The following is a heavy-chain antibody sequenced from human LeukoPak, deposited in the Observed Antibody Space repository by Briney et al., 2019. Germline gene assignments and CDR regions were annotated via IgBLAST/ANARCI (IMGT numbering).Heavy chain of an antibody. D-gene: IGHD2-2*01. CDR2: TYYRSTWYY. J-gene: IGHJ5*02. V-gene: IGHV6-1*01. CDR1: GDSVSSNSVT. CDR3: ARRLTQYDCFDP. Sequence: SQTLSLICAISGDSVSSNSVTWNWIRQSPSRGPEWLGRTYYRSTWYYDYAVSVRGRITVNPDTSKNQFSLHLNSVTPEDTAVYYCARRLTQYDCFDPWGQGILVTVSS.